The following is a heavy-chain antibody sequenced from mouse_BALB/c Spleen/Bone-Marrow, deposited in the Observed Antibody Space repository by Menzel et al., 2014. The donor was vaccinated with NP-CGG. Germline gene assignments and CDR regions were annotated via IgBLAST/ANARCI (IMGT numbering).Heavy chain of an antibody. J-gene: IGHJ1*01. CDR1: GYTFTSYA. CDR2: INPYNDGT. Sequence: VQLQQSGPELVKPGASVKMSCKASGYTFTSYAMHWVKQKPGQGLEWIGNINPYNDGTKYNEKFKGKATLTSDKFSSTAYMELGNLTSEDSAVYYCARSLYGFDWYFDVWGAGTTVTVSS. V-gene: IGHV1-14*01. D-gene: IGHD2-2*01. CDR3: ARSLYGFDWYFDV.